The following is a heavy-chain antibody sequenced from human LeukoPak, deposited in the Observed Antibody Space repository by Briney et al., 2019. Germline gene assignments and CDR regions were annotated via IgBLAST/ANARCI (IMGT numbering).Heavy chain of an antibody. D-gene: IGHD6-13*01. Sequence: ASVKVSCKASGYTFTSYDINWVRQAPGQGLEWMGWMNPDNGDTGYAQRFQGRVTMTRDTSISTAYMELSSLRSEDTAVYYCARGLGDYNTNWFPVSGYWGQGTLVTVSS. J-gene: IGHJ4*02. CDR3: ARGLGDYNTNWFPVSGY. CDR1: GYTFTSYD. V-gene: IGHV1-8*01. CDR2: MNPDNGDT.